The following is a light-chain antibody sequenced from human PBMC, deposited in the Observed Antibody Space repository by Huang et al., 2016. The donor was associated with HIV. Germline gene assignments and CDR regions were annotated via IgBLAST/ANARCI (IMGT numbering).Light chain of an antibody. CDR3: QQYYTNYYT. Sequence: DIVMTQSPDSLTVSLGERATINCKSSQDLLFNATTKSLLAWYQQRPRQPPKLHIYWASTRASDVPDRFSGSGSGTDFTLTINSLQAEDMAVYFCQQYYTNYYTFGQGTKLEIQ. V-gene: IGKV4-1*01. CDR2: WAS. CDR1: QDLLFNATTKSL. J-gene: IGKJ2*01.